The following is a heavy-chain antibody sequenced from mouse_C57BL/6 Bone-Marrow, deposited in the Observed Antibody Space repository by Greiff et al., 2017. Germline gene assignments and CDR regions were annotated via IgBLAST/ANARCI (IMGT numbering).Heavy chain of an antibody. CDR1: GYIFTSYW. V-gene: IGHV1S132*01. CDR2: IYPGTGST. Sequence: VQLQQSGAELVRPGASVKLSCKTSGYIFTSYWIHWVKQRSGQGLAWIARIYPGTGSTYYNEKFKGKATLTADKSSSTAYMQLSSLKSEDSSVYFCARSSDDGYSCDYGGQGTTLTVSS. CDR3: ARSSDDGYSCDY. J-gene: IGHJ2*01. D-gene: IGHD2-3*01.